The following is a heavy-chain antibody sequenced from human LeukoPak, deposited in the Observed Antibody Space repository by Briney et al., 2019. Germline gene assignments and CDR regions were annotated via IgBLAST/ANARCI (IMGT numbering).Heavy chain of an antibody. CDR3: AKESQPRTFVRGHMYV. V-gene: IGHV3-23*01. Sequence: GGSLRLSCAASGFTFSSFAMRWVRQAPGKELEWVSSISGSGAGTYYADSVKGRFTISRDNSKNTLYLQMDSLRVDDTAVYYCAKESQPRTFVRGHMYVWGKGTTVIVSS. CDR2: ISGSGAGT. D-gene: IGHD3-10*01. J-gene: IGHJ6*03. CDR1: GFTFSSFA.